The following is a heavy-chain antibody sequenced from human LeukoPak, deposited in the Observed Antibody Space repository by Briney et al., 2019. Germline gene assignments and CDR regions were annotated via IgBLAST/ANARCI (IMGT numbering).Heavy chain of an antibody. Sequence: PGGPLKLSCAPSGFTVSSNYKGWARRAPGKGRKGVSVIYSGCSTYYTDSVKGRFTISRDNSKNTLYLQVNSLRAEDTAVYYCAREEVGGGSYNYWGQGTLVTVSS. D-gene: IGHD1-26*01. J-gene: IGHJ4*02. CDR1: GFTVSSNY. CDR2: IYSGCST. V-gene: IGHV3-53*01. CDR3: AREEVGGGSYNY.